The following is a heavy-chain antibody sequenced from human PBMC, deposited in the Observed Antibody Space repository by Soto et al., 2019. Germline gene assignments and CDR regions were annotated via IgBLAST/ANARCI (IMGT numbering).Heavy chain of an antibody. CDR1: GGSFSGYY. CDR2: INHSGST. D-gene: IGHD6-13*01. V-gene: IGHV4-34*01. J-gene: IGHJ4*02. CDR3: ARSGAAVIMLKAY. Sequence: PSETLSLTCAVYGGSFSGYYWSWIRQPPGKGLEWIGEINHSGSTNYNPSLKSRVTISVDTSKNQFALKLSSVIAADTAVYYCARSGAAVIMLKAYWGKRTLVTLS.